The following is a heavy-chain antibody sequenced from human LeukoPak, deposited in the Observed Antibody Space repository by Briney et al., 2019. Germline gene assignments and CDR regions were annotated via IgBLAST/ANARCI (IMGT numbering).Heavy chain of an antibody. CDR3: AREAAAGYYFDY. Sequence: SVKVSCKASGYTFTSYGISWVRQAAGQGVEWRGWIRAYNGNTNYAQKLQGRVAMTTDTSTSTAYMELRSLRSDDTAVYYCAREAAAGYYFDYWGQGTLVTVSS. D-gene: IGHD6-13*01. CDR2: IRAYNGNT. CDR1: GYTFTSYG. J-gene: IGHJ4*02. V-gene: IGHV1-18*01.